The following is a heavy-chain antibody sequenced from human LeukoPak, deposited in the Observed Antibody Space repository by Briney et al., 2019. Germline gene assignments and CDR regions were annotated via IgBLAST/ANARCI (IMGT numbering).Heavy chain of an antibody. Sequence: SESLSLTCTVSGGSISSGDYYWSWIRQPPGKGLEWFGYIYYSGSTYYNPSLKSRVTISVDTSKNQFPLKLSSVTAADTAVYYCARADTVTTAASDIWGQGTMVTVSS. V-gene: IGHV4-30-4*08. CDR2: IYYSGST. CDR3: ARADTVTTAASDI. CDR1: GGSISSGDYY. J-gene: IGHJ3*02. D-gene: IGHD4-17*01.